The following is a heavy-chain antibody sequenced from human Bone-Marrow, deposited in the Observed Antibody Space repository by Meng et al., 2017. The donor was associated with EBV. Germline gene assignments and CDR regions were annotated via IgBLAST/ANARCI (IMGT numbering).Heavy chain of an antibody. J-gene: IGHJ4*02. D-gene: IGHD3-16*01. V-gene: IGHV3-21*01. CDR3: VREEYDPRDF. CDR2: IDYGGIST. Sequence: EVELVEVGGGLVEPGGSLGLSCAASGFIFNNYRMNWVRQAPGKGLEWVSVIDYGGISTYYADSVKGRFTISRDNAKNSVSLQMNNLRAEATAVYYCVREEYDPRDFWGQGTLVTVSS. CDR1: GFIFNNYR.